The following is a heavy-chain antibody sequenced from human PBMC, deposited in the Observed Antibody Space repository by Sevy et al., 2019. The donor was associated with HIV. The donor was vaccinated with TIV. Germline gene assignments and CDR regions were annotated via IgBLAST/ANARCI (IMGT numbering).Heavy chain of an antibody. D-gene: IGHD1-26*01. CDR2: IIPIFGTA. V-gene: IGHV1-69*13. CDR1: GGTFSSYA. CDR3: ARARRKGATAFDAFDI. Sequence: ASVKVSCKASGGTFSSYAISWVRQAPGQGLEWMGGIIPIFGTANYAQNFQGRVTITADESTSTAYMELSSLRSEDTAVYYCARARRKGATAFDAFDIWGQGTMVTVSS. J-gene: IGHJ3*02.